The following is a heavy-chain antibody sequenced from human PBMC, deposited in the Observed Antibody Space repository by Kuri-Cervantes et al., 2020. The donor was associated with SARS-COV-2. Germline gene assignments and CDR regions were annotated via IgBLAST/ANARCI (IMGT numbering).Heavy chain of an antibody. Sequence: ASVKVSCKASGYTFTGYYMHWVRQAPGQGLEWMGWINPNSGGTNYAQKFQGWVTMTRDTSISTVYMELSRLRSDDTAVYYCARSTPLRRLVVISQGGAFGIWGQGTMGHRLL. J-gene: IGHJ3*02. D-gene: IGHD3-22*01. CDR3: ARSTPLRRLVVISQGGAFGI. V-gene: IGHV1-2*04. CDR1: GYTFTGYY. CDR2: INPNSGGT.